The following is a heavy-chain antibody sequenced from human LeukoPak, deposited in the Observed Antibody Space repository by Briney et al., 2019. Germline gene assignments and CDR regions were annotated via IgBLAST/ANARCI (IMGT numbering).Heavy chain of an antibody. J-gene: IGHJ4*02. Sequence: PGGSLRLSCAASGFTFSSYSMNWVRQAPGKGLEWGSSISSSSSYIYYADSVKGRFTIYRDNAKNSLYLQMNSLRAEDTAVYYCARDPGYYYDSSGYYPLDYWGQGTLVTVSS. V-gene: IGHV3-21*01. CDR1: GFTFSSYS. D-gene: IGHD3-22*01. CDR2: ISSSSSYI. CDR3: ARDPGYYYDSSGYYPLDY.